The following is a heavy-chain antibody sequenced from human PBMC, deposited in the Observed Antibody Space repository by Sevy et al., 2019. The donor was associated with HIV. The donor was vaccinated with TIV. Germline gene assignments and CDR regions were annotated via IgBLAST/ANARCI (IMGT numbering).Heavy chain of an antibody. Sequence: GGSLRLSCAASGFTFNKFAMSWVRQAPGKGLEWVSAISRKSLGTYYADPVKGRFSISRDDSKNMLYLQMSSLRGDDTAVYYCAKEGNNSHDKFDSWGQGTLVTVSS. CDR3: AKEGNNSHDKFDS. D-gene: IGHD1-1*01. J-gene: IGHJ4*02. CDR2: ISRKSLGT. CDR1: GFTFNKFA. V-gene: IGHV3-23*01.